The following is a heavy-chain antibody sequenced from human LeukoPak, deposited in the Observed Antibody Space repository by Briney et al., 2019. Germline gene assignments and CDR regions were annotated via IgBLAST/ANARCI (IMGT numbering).Heavy chain of an antibody. D-gene: IGHD4-17*01. V-gene: IGHV3-21*04. CDR2: ISSSSSYI. CDR1: GFTFSSYS. Sequence: KPGGSLRLSCAASGFTFSSYSMNWVRQAPGKGLEWVSSISSSSSYIYYADSVKGRFTISRDNSKNTLYLQMNSLRAEDTAVYYCAKKGGDYVRAFDYWGQGTLVTVSS. CDR3: AKKGGDYVRAFDY. J-gene: IGHJ4*02.